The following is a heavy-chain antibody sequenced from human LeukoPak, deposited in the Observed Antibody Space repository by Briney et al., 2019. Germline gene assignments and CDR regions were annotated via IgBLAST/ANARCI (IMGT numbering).Heavy chain of an antibody. D-gene: IGHD4-11*01. CDR1: GGTFSGYA. V-gene: IGHV1-69*05. CDR3: ARTIYSNYRRGPTREYYYYYMGV. J-gene: IGHJ6*03. Sequence: GASVKVSCKASGGTFSGYAISWVRQAPGQGLEWMGGIIPIFGTANYAQKFQGRVTITTDESTSTAYMELSSLRSEDTAVYYCARTIYSNYRRGPTREYYYYYMGVWGKGTTVTVSS. CDR2: IIPIFGTA.